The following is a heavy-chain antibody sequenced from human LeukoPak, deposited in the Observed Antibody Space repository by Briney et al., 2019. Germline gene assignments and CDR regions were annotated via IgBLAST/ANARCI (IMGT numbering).Heavy chain of an antibody. V-gene: IGHV4-4*07. D-gene: IGHD3-10*01. CDR2: IYTSGST. CDR1: GVSISNYF. CDR3: ARVVPYYGNWFDP. Sequence: SETLSLTCNVFGVSISNYFWSWLRQPAGKGLEWIGRIYTSGSTNYNPSLKSRVTMSVDTSKNQFSLKLSSVTAADTAVYYCARVVPYYGNWFDPWGQGTLVTVSS. J-gene: IGHJ5*02.